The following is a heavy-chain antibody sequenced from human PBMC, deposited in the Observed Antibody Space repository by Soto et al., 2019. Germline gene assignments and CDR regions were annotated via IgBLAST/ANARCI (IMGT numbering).Heavy chain of an antibody. CDR3: ARSPPSGYSSGWYDY. V-gene: IGHV3-33*01. CDR1: GFTFSSYG. J-gene: IGHJ4*02. CDR2: IWYDGSNK. Sequence: QVQLVESGGGVVQPGRSLRLSCAASGFTFSSYGMHWVRQAPGKGLEWVAVIWYDGSNKYYGDSVKGRFTISRDNSKNTLYLQMNSLRAEDTAVYYCARSPPSGYSSGWYDYWGQGTLVTVSA. D-gene: IGHD6-19*01.